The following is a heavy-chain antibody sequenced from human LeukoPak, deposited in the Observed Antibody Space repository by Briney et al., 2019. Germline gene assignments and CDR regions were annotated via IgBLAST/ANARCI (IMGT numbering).Heavy chain of an antibody. CDR3: ARHCSSTSCPTYYYYYGMDV. CDR2: ISSSSYI. Sequence: PGGSLRLSCAASGFTFSSYSMNWVRQAPGKGLEWVSSISSSSYIYYADSVKGRFTISRDNAKNSLYPQMNSLRAEDTAVYYCARHCSSTSCPTYYYYYGMDVWGQGTTVTVSS. V-gene: IGHV3-21*01. CDR1: GFTFSSYS. J-gene: IGHJ6*02. D-gene: IGHD2-2*01.